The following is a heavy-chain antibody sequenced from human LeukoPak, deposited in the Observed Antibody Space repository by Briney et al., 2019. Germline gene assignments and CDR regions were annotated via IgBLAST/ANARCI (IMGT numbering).Heavy chain of an antibody. D-gene: IGHD1-26*01. V-gene: IGHV4-31*03. J-gene: IGHJ5*02. CDR1: GGSGASISSGGYY. CDR2: IYYSGST. Sequence: SETLSLTCTVSGGSGASISSGGYYWSWIRQSPGKGLEWIGDIYYSGSTNYNPSLKSRLTISVDVSKNQFSLKLTSVTAADTAVYYCAKSVGSWFDPWGQGTLVTVSS. CDR3: AKSVGSWFDP.